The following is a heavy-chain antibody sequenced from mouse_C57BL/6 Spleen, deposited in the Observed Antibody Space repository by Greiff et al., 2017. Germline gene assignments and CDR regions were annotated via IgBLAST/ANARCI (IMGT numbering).Heavy chain of an antibody. J-gene: IGHJ4*01. CDR2: ISSGGSYT. CDR3: ARHERTGTLLYAMDY. CDR1: GFTFSSYG. V-gene: IGHV5-6*01. Sequence: EVHLVESGGDLVKPGGSLKLSCAASGFTFSSYGMSWVRQTPDKRLEWVATISSGGSYTYYPDSVKGRFTISRDNAKNTLYLQMSSLKSEDTAMYYCARHERTGTLLYAMDYWGQGTSVTVSS. D-gene: IGHD4-1*01.